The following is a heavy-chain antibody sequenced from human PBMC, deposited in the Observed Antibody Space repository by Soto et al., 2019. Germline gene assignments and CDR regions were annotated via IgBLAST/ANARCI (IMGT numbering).Heavy chain of an antibody. V-gene: IGHV1-18*04. CDR3: ARDWSRYYDNSGLIWFY. CDR1: GYTFRSYG. CDR2: ISAYNGDT. D-gene: IGHD3-22*01. J-gene: IGHJ4*02. Sequence: QIQLVQSGGEVKKPGASVKVSCKASGYTFRSYGISWVRQAPGQGLEWVGCISAYNGDTHYAPKFQDRITLTTETSTDTAYMELRSLSLDDTAVYYCARDWSRYYDNSGLIWFYWGQGSLVTVSS.